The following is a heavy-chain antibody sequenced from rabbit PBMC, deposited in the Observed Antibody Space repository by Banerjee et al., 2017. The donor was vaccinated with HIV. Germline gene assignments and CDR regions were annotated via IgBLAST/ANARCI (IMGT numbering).Heavy chain of an antibody. CDR2: IYGGSSGTT. Sequence: QEQLEESGGDLVKPEGSLTLTCTASGFSFSSSYWICWVRQAPGKGLEWIACIYGGSSGTTYYATGTKGRFTISKTAPTTTTLQRTTLPSTHTPTPPPALLASPISDYNLWGQGTLSTVS. D-gene: IGHD3-1*01. V-gene: IGHV1S45*01. CDR1: GFSFSSSYW. CDR3: ALLASPISDYNL. J-gene: IGHJ4*01.